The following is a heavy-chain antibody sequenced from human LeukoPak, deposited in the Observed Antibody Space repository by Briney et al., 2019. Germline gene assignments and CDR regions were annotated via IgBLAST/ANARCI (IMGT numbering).Heavy chain of an antibody. V-gene: IGHV1-8*01. CDR2: MNPDTGGT. Sequence: EASVKVSCKASGYALTTYDINWVRQATGQGLEWMGWMNPDTGGTGYAQEFQGRVTMTRDIFIGTAYMELSSLRSEDTAVYYCARAPRDGYSYYSDYWGPGTLVTVSS. J-gene: IGHJ4*02. CDR3: ARAPRDGYSYYSDY. CDR1: GYALTTYD. D-gene: IGHD5-24*01.